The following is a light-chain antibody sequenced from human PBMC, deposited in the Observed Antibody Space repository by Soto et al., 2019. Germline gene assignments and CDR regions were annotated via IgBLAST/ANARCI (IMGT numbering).Light chain of an antibody. V-gene: IGLV1-44*01. CDR3: LSYDSSLNGWV. Sequence: QSVLTQPPSASGTPGQRVTISCSGSSSNIGSNTVNWYQQLPGTAPKLLIYSNNQRPSGVPDRFSGSKSGTSASLAISGLQSEDEADYYCLSYDSSLNGWVFGGGTKLTVL. J-gene: IGLJ3*02. CDR1: SSNIGSNT. CDR2: SNN.